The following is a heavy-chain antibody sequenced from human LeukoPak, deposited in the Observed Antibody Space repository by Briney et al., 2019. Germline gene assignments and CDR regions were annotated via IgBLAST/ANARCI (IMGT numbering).Heavy chain of an antibody. Sequence: HPGGSLRLSCAASGFSFDTYSMNWFRQAPGKGLEWISYIGIDSGNTKYADSVRGRFTISADKAKNSLYLQMNSLRVEDTAVYYCARDHNYAFDNWGQGTLVSVAS. CDR3: ARDHNYAFDN. D-gene: IGHD1-1*01. V-gene: IGHV3-48*01. CDR2: IGIDSGNT. J-gene: IGHJ4*02. CDR1: GFSFDTYS.